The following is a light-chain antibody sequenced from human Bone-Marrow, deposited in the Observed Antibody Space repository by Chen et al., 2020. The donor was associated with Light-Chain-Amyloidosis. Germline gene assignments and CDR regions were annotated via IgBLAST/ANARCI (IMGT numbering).Light chain of an antibody. CDR1: SSNIGAAYD. V-gene: IGLV1-40*01. CDR2: GNN. J-gene: IGLJ2*01. CDR3: QSYDSSLIASV. Sequence: QSVRTQPTSVSGAPGHRVTIACTGSSSNIGAAYDVHWSRQLPGTAPKLLIYGNNNRPSGVPDRFSGSKSGTSASLAITGLQAEDEADYYCQSYDSSLIASVFGGGTKLTVL.